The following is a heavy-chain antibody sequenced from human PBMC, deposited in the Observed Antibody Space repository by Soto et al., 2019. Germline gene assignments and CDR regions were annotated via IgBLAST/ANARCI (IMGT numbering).Heavy chain of an antibody. Sequence: SETLSLTCTVSGGSISSSSYYWGWIRQPPGKGLEWIGSIYYSGSTYYNPSLKSRVTISVDTSKNQFSLKLSSVTAADTAVYYCARLRGAALRFFDYWGQGTLVTVS. CDR3: ARLRGAALRFFDY. CDR2: IYYSGST. CDR1: GGSISSSSYY. V-gene: IGHV4-39*01. J-gene: IGHJ4*02. D-gene: IGHD3-3*01.